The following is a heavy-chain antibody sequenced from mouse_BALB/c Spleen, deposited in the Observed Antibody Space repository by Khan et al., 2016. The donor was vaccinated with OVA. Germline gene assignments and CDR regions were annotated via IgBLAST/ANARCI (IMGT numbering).Heavy chain of an antibody. CDR3: ARTGYGSLGY. J-gene: IGHJ2*01. CDR2: INPNNGDT. CDR1: GYTFTDYN. Sequence: VRLQQSGPELVKPGASVKIPRKASGYTFTDYNMDWVKQSHGKSLEWIGDINPNNGDTFYNQKFKGKATLTVDKSSSTAFMELRSLTSEDTAVYYCARTGYGSLGYWGQGTTLTVSS. V-gene: IGHV1-18*01. D-gene: IGHD1-1*01.